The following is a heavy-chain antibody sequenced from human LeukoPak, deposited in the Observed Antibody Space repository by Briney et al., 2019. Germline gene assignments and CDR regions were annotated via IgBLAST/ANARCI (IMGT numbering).Heavy chain of an antibody. CDR3: ARDRRRLQFRAFDI. CDR1: GGSISSHY. V-gene: IGHV4-59*11. J-gene: IGHJ3*02. Sequence: SETLSLTCTVSGGSISSHYWSWIRQPPGKGLEWIGYIYYSGSTNYNPSLKSRVTISVDTSKNQFSLKLSSVTAADTAVYYCARDRRRLQFRAFDIWGRGTMVTVSS. CDR2: IYYSGST. D-gene: IGHD5-24*01.